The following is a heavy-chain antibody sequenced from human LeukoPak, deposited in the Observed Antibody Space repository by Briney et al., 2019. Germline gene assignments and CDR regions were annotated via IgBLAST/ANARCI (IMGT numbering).Heavy chain of an antibody. D-gene: IGHD2-8*01. J-gene: IGHJ5*02. CDR2: INPNSGGT. Sequence: ASVKVSCKASGYTFTGYYMHWVRQAPGQGLEWMGWINPNSGGTNYAQKFQGRATMTRDTSISTAYMELSRLRSDDTAVYYCARDTTTSIVLMVYAIGGNWFDPWGQGTLVTVSS. CDR1: GYTFTGYY. V-gene: IGHV1-2*02. CDR3: ARDTTTSIVLMVYAIGGNWFDP.